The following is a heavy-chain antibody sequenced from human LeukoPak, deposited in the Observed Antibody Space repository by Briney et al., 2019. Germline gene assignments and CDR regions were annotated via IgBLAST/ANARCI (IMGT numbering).Heavy chain of an antibody. CDR2: INSDGSST. CDR3: ARDPGGDYGFEYYMDV. D-gene: IGHD4-17*01. J-gene: IGHJ6*03. CDR1: GFTFSSYW. Sequence: QPGGSLRLSCAASGFTFSSYWMHWVRHAPGKGLVWVSRINSDGSSTSYADSVKGRFTISRDNAKNTLYLQMNSLRAEDTAVYYCARDPGGDYGFEYYMDVWGKGTTVTVSS. V-gene: IGHV3-74*01.